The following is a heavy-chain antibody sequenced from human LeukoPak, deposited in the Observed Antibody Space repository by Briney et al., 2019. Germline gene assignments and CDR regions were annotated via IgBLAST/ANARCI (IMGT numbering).Heavy chain of an antibody. J-gene: IGHJ3*02. CDR1: GGSISSGSYY. CDR3: ARAIYGSGSYHAFDI. V-gene: IGHV4-61*02. D-gene: IGHD3-10*01. CDR2: IYTSGST. Sequence: PSETLSLTCTVSGGSISSGSYYWSWIRQPAGKGLEWIGCIYTSGSTNYNPSLKSRVTISVDTSKNQFSLKLSSETAADTAVYYCARAIYGSGSYHAFDIWGQGTMVTVSS.